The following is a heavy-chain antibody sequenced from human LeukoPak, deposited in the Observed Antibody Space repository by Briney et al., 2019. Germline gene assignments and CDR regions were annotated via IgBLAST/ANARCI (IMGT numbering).Heavy chain of an antibody. CDR2: IRYDGSNK. CDR3: APGSNTDY. Sequence: QSGGSLRLSCAASGLTFSSHGMHWVRQAPGKGLEWVAFIRYDGSNKYYADSVKGRFTISRDNSKNTLYLQMNSLRAEDTAVYYCAPGSNTDYWGQGTLVTVSS. CDR1: GLTFSSHG. D-gene: IGHD3-10*01. J-gene: IGHJ4*02. V-gene: IGHV3-30*02.